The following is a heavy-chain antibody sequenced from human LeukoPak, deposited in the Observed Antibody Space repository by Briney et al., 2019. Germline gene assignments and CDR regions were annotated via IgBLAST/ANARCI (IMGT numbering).Heavy chain of an antibody. J-gene: IGHJ4*02. D-gene: IGHD3-22*01. V-gene: IGHV6-1*01. CDR3: ARVMIVVAAEDY. CDR1: GDIVSSNSAT. Sequence: SQTLSLTCAISGDIVSSNSATWNWIRQSPSRGLEWLGRTYYRSKWYNDYAVSVKSRIIINPDTSKNQFSLKLTSMTAADTAVYYCARVMIVVAAEDYWGQGTLVTVSS. CDR2: TYYRSKWYN.